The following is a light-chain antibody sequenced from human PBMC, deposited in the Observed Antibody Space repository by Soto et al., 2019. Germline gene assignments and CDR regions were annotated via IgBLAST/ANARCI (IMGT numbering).Light chain of an antibody. V-gene: IGKV1-39*01. J-gene: IGKJ1*01. CDR2: AAS. CDR3: QQSYSTPWT. CDR1: QSISSY. Sequence: DIQMTQSPSSLSASVGDRVTITCRASQSISSYLNWYQQKPWKAPKLLIYAASSLQSGVPSRFSGSGSGTDFTLTNSSLQPEDFATYYCQQSYSTPWTFGQGTKVEIK.